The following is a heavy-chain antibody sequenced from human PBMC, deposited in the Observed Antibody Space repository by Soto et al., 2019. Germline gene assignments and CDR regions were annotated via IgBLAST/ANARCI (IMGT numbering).Heavy chain of an antibody. CDR3: AKDIENYLFGMDF. CDR1: GFNFDNYG. J-gene: IGHJ6*02. CDR2: ISWNSGSV. V-gene: IGHV3-9*01. Sequence: PGGSLRLSCVGSGFNFDNYGMHWVRQAPGKGLEWVSGISWNSGSVDYGDSVKGRFTISRDNGKNSLYLQMNNLRVEDTALYYCAKDIENYLFGMDFWGQGTTVTVSS.